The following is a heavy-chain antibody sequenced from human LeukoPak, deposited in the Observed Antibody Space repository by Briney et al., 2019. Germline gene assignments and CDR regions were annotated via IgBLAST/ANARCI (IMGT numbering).Heavy chain of an antibody. CDR3: ARGDLDYYYMDV. J-gene: IGHJ6*03. CDR2: IYYSGGT. CDR1: GGSISSSSYY. V-gene: IGHV4-39*07. Sequence: SETLSLTCTVSGGSISSSSYYWGWIRQPPGKGLEWIGSIYYSGGTYYNPSLKSRVTISVDTSKNQFSLKLSSVTAADTAVYYCARGDLDYYYMDVWGKGTTVTVSS.